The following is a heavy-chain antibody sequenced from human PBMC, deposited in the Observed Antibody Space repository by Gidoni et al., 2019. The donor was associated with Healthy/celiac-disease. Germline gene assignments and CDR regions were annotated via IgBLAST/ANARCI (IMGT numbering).Heavy chain of an antibody. CDR3: TTRPDYGDYDQWYFDL. CDR2: IKSKTDGGTT. CDR1: GFTFSNAW. Sequence: EVQLVESGGGLVKPGGSLRLSCAASGFTFSNAWRSWVRQAPGKGLEWVGRIKSKTDGGTTDYAAPVKGRFTISRDDSKNTLYLQMNSLKTEDTAVYYCTTRPDYGDYDQWYFDLWGRGTLVTVSS. J-gene: IGHJ2*01. V-gene: IGHV3-15*01. D-gene: IGHD4-17*01.